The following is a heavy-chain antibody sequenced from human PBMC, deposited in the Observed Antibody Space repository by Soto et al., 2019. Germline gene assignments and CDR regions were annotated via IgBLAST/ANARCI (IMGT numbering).Heavy chain of an antibody. J-gene: IGHJ4*02. Sequence: QVQLMQSGPEVKKPGASVKVSCKASGYTLTNYRINWVRQAPGTGLEWMGYNRNYAQKLQGRVTMTTDTATSTAYMELRSLRSDDTAVYYCARDRLPLGELSPGEYWGQGTVVTVSS. CDR1: GYTLTNYR. V-gene: IGHV1-18*01. CDR2: NR. D-gene: IGHD3-16*02. CDR3: ARDRLPLGELSPGEY.